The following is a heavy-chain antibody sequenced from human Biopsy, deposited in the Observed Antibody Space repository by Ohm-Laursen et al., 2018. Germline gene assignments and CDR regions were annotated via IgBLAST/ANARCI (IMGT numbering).Heavy chain of an antibody. CDR2: RFHRGSP. J-gene: IGHJ4*02. D-gene: IGHD3/OR15-3a*01. Sequence: GTLSLTCTVSGGSITADFWTWIRQTPGERLEWIGYRFHRGSPMYNPSLKSRVTISVDTSKSQFSLTLTSVTAADTAVYYCVRLNRRGNIIFFDYWGRGTLVTVSS. CDR1: GGSITADF. CDR3: VRLNRRGNIIFFDY. V-gene: IGHV4-59*08.